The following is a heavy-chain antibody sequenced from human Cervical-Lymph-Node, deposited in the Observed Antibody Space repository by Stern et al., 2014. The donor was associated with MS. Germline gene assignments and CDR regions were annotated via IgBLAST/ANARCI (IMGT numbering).Heavy chain of an antibody. Sequence: VQLVESGAEVKKPGSSVTVSCKASGGTFSSYAVNWVRQAPGQGLEWMGGIIPMSGTTKYAQKFQDRVTVTAAESMSTVYMELRSLRSEDTAVYYCASNLLGYCSGGTCYSDKWGQGTLVTVSA. J-gene: IGHJ4*02. D-gene: IGHD2-15*01. CDR2: IIPMSGTT. CDR3: ASNLLGYCSGGTCYSDK. V-gene: IGHV1-69*01. CDR1: GGTFSSYA.